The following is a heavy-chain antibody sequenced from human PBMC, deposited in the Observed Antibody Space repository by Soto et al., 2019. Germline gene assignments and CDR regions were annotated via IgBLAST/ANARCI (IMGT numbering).Heavy chain of an antibody. CDR2: ISGSGNTS. D-gene: IGHD3-3*01. CDR1: GFTFSNYA. V-gene: IGHV3-23*01. J-gene: IGHJ6*03. CDR3: AKGSNNYDFWSGYYYYYYMDV. Sequence: GGSLRLSCAASGFTFSNYAMTWVRQAPGKGLEWVSAISGSGNTSYYADSVKGRFTISRDSSKNTLYLQMNSLRAEDTAVYYCAKGSNNYDFWSGYYYYYYMDVWGKGTTVTVSS.